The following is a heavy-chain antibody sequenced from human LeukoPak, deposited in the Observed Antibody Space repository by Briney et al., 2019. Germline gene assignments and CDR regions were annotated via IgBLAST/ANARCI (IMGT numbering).Heavy chain of an antibody. CDR3: AKDRASSSWAGDY. Sequence: GGSLRLSCAASGFTFSSYAMSWVRQAPGKGLEWVSAIGGSGGSTYYADSVKGRFTISRDNSKNTLYLQMNSLRAEDTAVYYCAKDRASSSWAGDYWGQGTLVTVSS. V-gene: IGHV3-23*01. CDR2: IGGSGGST. D-gene: IGHD6-13*01. CDR1: GFTFSSYA. J-gene: IGHJ4*02.